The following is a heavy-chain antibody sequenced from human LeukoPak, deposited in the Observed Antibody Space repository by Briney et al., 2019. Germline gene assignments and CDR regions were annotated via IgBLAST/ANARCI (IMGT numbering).Heavy chain of an antibody. D-gene: IGHD3-22*01. CDR3: AREAGDYYDSSGIFDY. Sequence: GASVKVSCKASGGTFSSYAISWVRQAPGQGLEWMGGIIPIFGTANYAQKFQGRVTITADESTSTAYMELSSLRSEDTAVYYCAREAGDYYDSSGIFDYWGQGTLVTVSS. J-gene: IGHJ4*02. V-gene: IGHV1-69*13. CDR1: GGTFSSYA. CDR2: IIPIFGTA.